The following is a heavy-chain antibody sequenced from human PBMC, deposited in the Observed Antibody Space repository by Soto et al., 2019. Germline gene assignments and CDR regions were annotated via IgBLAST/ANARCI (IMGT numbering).Heavy chain of an antibody. V-gene: IGHV1-18*04. D-gene: IGHD1-26*01. Sequence: QVQLVQSGAEVKKPGASVKVSCKASGYTFTSYGISWVRQAPGQGLEWMGWISAYNGNTNYAQKLQGRVTMTTDTSTSTDDMELRSLRSDDRGVYYCASGKGSRGWEYYFDYWGQGTLGTVSS. J-gene: IGHJ4*02. CDR2: ISAYNGNT. CDR1: GYTFTSYG. CDR3: ASGKGSRGWEYYFDY.